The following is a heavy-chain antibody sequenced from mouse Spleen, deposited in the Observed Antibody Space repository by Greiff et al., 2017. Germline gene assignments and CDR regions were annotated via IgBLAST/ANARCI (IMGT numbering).Heavy chain of an antibody. D-gene: IGHD2-4*01. Sequence: VQRVESGAELVRPGASVTLSCKASGYTFTDYEMHWVKQTPVHGLEWIGAIDPETGGTAYNQKFKGKAILTADKSSSTAYMELRSLTSEDSAVYYCTTFDYDGFAYWGQGTLVTVSA. CDR3: TTFDYDGFAY. CDR1: GYTFTDYE. CDR2: IDPETGGT. V-gene: IGHV1-15*01. J-gene: IGHJ3*01.